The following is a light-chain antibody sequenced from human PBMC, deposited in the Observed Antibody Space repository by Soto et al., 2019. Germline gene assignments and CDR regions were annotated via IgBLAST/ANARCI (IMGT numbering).Light chain of an antibody. Sequence: QPAFVSGSPGHSITISCTGSSTDIGSYNFVSWYQQHPGKAPRLVIYEVSGRPSGVSVRFSGSKSGNTASLTISGLQADDEGYYYCSSYTKTTTAYVFGTGTKLTVL. CDR2: EVS. CDR1: STDIGSYNF. CDR3: SSYTKTTTAYV. V-gene: IGLV2-14*01. J-gene: IGLJ1*01.